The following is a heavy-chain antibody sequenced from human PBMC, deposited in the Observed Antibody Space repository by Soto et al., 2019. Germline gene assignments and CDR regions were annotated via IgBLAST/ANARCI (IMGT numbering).Heavy chain of an antibody. CDR2: ITTTSTYK. V-gene: IGHV3-21*01. Sequence: GGSLRLSCVASAFTFNNFPMHWVRQAPGKGLQWLASITTTSTYKYYADSVKGRFSISRDNAKNSLYLELTNLRSEDTAVYYCAREKCSSTSCNHGMDVWGLGTTVTVSS. CDR1: AFTFNNFP. J-gene: IGHJ6*02. D-gene: IGHD2-2*01. CDR3: AREKCSSTSCNHGMDV.